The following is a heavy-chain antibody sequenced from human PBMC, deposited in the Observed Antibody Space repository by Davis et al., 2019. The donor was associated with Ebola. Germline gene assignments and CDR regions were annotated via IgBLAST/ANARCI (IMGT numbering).Heavy chain of an antibody. CDR1: GYTFTELS. V-gene: IGHV1-24*01. D-gene: IGHD6-19*01. Sequence: AASVKVSCKVSGYTFTELSMHWVRQAPGKGLEWMERFDPEDGETIFEQKFQGRVTMTRETSTSTVYMELSSLRSEDTAVYYCAREEVTVIAVAGTNYYYYGMDVWGQGTTVTVSS. CDR2: FDPEDGET. CDR3: AREEVTVIAVAGTNYYYYGMDV. J-gene: IGHJ6*02.